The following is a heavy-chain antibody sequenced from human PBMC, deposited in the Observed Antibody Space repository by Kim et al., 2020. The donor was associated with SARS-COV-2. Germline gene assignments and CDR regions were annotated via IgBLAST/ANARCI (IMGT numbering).Heavy chain of an antibody. Sequence: GRFTISRDNSKNTLYLQMNSLRAEDTAVYYCARVHYGSGSYYYYYYGMDVWGQGTTVTVSS. CDR3: ARVHYGSGSYYYYYYGMDV. V-gene: IGHV3-30*07. D-gene: IGHD3-10*01. J-gene: IGHJ6*02.